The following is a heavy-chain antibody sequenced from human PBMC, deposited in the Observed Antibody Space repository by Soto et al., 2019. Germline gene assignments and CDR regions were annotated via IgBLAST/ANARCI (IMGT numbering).Heavy chain of an antibody. V-gene: IGHV3-23*01. J-gene: IGHJ5*02. D-gene: IGHD2-15*01. CDR3: AKLRYCSGGSCYQQDYNWFDP. CDR2: ISGSGGST. CDR1: GFTFSSYA. Sequence: GGSLRLSCAASGFTFSSYAMSWVRQAPGKGLEWVSAISGSGGSTYYAESVKGRFTISRDNSKNTLYLQMNSLRAEDTAVYYCAKLRYCSGGSCYQQDYNWFDPWGQGTLVTVSS.